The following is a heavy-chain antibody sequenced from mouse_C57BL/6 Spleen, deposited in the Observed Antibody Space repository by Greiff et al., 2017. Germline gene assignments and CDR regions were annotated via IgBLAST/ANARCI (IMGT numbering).Heavy chain of an antibody. V-gene: IGHV10-3*01. D-gene: IGHD2-2*01. Sequence: EVQLQQSGGGLVQPKGSLKLSCAASGFTFNTYAMHWVRQAPGKGLEWVARIRRKSSNYATYYADSVKDRFTISRDDSQSMLYLQMNNLKTEDTAMYHCVREGGYDMVGYAMDYWGQGTSVTVSS. CDR1: GFTFNTYA. CDR2: IRRKSSNYAT. J-gene: IGHJ4*01. CDR3: VREGGYDMVGYAMDY.